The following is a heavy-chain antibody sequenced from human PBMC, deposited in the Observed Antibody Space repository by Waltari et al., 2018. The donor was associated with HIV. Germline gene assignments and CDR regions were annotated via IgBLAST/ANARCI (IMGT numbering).Heavy chain of an antibody. Sequence: EVQLLESGGGLVQPGGSLRLPCVDSGFSVSNYGMSWVRQAPGRGLWWFSSIGGIGATIYYADSVKGRFTISRDNSRNILYLQMNSLRAEDTALYFCAKLNTGSEDWGQGTLVTVSS. J-gene: IGHJ4*02. D-gene: IGHD3-10*01. V-gene: IGHV3-23*01. CDR1: GFSVSNYG. CDR2: IGGIGATI. CDR3: AKLNTGSED.